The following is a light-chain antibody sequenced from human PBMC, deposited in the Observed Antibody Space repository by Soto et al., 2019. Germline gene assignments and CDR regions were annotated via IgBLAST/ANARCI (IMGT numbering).Light chain of an antibody. J-gene: IGKJ1*01. CDR3: QHYNSYSEA. CDR1: QTISSW. V-gene: IGKV1-5*03. CDR2: KAS. Sequence: DIQMTQSPSTLSGSVGDRVTITCRASQTISSWLAWYQQKPGKAPKLLIYKASTLKSGVPSTFSGCGSGTEFTLTISSLQPDDFATYYCQHYNSYSEAFGPGTKGDIK.